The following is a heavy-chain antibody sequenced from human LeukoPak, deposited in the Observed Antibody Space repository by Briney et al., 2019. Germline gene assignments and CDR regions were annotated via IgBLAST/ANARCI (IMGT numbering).Heavy chain of an antibody. CDR3: ARGVKIFGVVDKGGDAFDI. J-gene: IGHJ3*02. CDR2: IIPIFGTA. D-gene: IGHD3-3*01. CDR1: GGTFSSYA. Sequence: SVKVSCKASGGTFSSYAISWVRQAPGQGLEWMGGIIPIFGTANYAQKFQGRVTITTDESTSTAYMELSSLRSEDTAVYYCARGVKIFGVVDKGGDAFDIWGQGTMVTVSS. V-gene: IGHV1-69*05.